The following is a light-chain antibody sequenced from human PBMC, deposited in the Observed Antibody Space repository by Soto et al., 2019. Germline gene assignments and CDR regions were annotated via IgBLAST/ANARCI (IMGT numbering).Light chain of an antibody. J-gene: IGKJ4*01. Sequence: DIQMTQSPSTLSASVGYRVTITCRASQSISSWLAWYQQKPGKAPKLLIYKASTLESGVPSRFSGSGSGTEFTLTISSLQPEDFATYYCQQYNSSLTLGGGTKVDIK. CDR1: QSISSW. CDR2: KAS. CDR3: QQYNSSLT. V-gene: IGKV1-5*03.